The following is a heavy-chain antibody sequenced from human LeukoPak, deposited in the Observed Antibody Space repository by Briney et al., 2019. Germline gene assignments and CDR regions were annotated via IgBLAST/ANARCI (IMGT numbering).Heavy chain of an antibody. D-gene: IGHD4-23*01. V-gene: IGHV3-23*01. CDR1: GFTFSSYG. CDR2: ISGSGGST. J-gene: IGHJ4*02. CDR3: AKDHRMTTVAEFDY. Sequence: GGSLRLSCAASGFTFSSYGMSWVRQAPGKGLEWVSAISGSGGSTYYADSVKGRFTISRDNSKNTLYLQMNSLRAEDTAVYYCAKDHRMTTVAEFDYWGQGTLVTVSS.